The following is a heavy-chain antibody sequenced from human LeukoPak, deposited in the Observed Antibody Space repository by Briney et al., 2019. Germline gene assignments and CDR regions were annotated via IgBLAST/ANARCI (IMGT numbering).Heavy chain of an antibody. D-gene: IGHD3-10*01. J-gene: IGHJ4*02. V-gene: IGHV3-23*01. CDR1: GFTFSRYA. CDR2: FGDSA. Sequence: GGSLRLSCAASGFTFSRYAMSWVRQAPGKGLEWVSTFGDSAHYADSVKGRFTISRDNSKNTLYLQMNSLRAEDTAVYYCARELTYYYGSGSSFDYWGQGTLVTVSS. CDR3: ARELTYYYGSGSSFDY.